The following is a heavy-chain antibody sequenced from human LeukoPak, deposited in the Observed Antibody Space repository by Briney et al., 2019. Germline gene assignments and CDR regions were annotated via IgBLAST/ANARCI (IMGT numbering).Heavy chain of an antibody. D-gene: IGHD4-17*01. J-gene: IGHJ4*02. CDR2: IYYSGST. V-gene: IGHV4-39*01. CDR1: GGSISSSSYY. Sequence: SETLSLTCTVSGGSISSSSYYWGWIRQPPGKGLEWIGSIYYSGSTYYNPSLKSRVTISVDTSKNQFSLKLSSVTAADTAVYYCVLGGYGDYGYWGQGTMVTVSS. CDR3: VLGGYGDYGY.